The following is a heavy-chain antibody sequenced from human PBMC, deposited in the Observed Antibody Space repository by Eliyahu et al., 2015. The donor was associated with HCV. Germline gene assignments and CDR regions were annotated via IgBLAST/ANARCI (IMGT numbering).Heavy chain of an antibody. J-gene: IGHJ5*01. V-gene: IGHV4-39*02. CDR3: ATVATDCSEINCHKGWFDP. D-gene: IGHD2-21*02. Sequence: QLQLRESGPGLVKPSETLSLTCTVSGASISSRXYYXAWIRXPPRKGLEWIGSIYYTGNTYYSSSLKSRLTVSADSSKNYFSLQLSYVTAADTAIYYCATVATDCSEINCHKGWFDPWGQGTLVTVSS. CDR2: IYYTGNT. CDR1: GASISSRXYY.